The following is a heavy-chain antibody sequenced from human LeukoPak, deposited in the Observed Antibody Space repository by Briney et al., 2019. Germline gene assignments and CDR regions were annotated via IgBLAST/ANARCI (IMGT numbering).Heavy chain of an antibody. CDR1: GYTFTSYG. CDR3: ARDLQNYYDFWSGYYVSFNAFDY. J-gene: IGHJ4*02. Sequence: ASVKVSCKASGYTFTSYGISWVRQAPGQGLEWMGWISAYNGNTNYAQKLQGRVTMTTDTSTSTAYMELRSLRSDDTAVYYCARDLQNYYDFWSGYYVSFNAFDYWGQGTLVTVSS. V-gene: IGHV1-18*01. CDR2: ISAYNGNT. D-gene: IGHD3-3*01.